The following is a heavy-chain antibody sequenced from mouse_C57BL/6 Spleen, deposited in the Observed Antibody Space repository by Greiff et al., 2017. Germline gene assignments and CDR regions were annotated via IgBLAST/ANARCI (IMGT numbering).Heavy chain of an antibody. CDR2: IYPRSGNT. D-gene: IGHD1-1*01. V-gene: IGHV1-81*01. CDR3: ARRALLITTVVADMDY. CDR1: GYTFTSYG. Sequence: QVQLQQSGAELARPGASVKLSCKASGYTFTSYGISWVKQRPGQGLEWIGEIYPRSGNTYYNEKFKGKATLTADKSSSTAYMELRSLTSEDSAVYFCARRALLITTVVADMDYWGQGTSVTVSS. J-gene: IGHJ4*01.